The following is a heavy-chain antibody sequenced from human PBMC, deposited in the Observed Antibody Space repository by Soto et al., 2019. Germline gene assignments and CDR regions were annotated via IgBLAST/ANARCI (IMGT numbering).Heavy chain of an antibody. CDR1: GYSFTSYW. CDR3: ARLTVTTLGEFDY. CDR2: IYPGDSDT. Sequence: PGESLKISCKGSGYSFTSYWIGWVRQMPGKGLEWMGIIYPGDSDTRYSPSFQGQVTIPADKSISTAYLQWSSLKASDTAMYYCARLTVTTLGEFDYWGQGTLVTVSA. J-gene: IGHJ4*02. V-gene: IGHV5-51*01. D-gene: IGHD4-17*01.